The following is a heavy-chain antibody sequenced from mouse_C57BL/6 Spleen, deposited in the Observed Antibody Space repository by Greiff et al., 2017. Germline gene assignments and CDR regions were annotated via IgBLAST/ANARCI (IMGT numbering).Heavy chain of an antibody. CDR1: GYSFTSGYY. Sequence: EVKLMESGPGLVKPSQSLSLTCSVTGYSFTSGYYWNWIRQFPGNKLGGLGFISYDGSNTYIPALKNRIAITRDTSKNQVFLKLNSVTTEDTATCYCASGGYDWFAYWGQGTLVTVSA. D-gene: IGHD2-2*01. CDR2: ISYDGSN. J-gene: IGHJ3*01. V-gene: IGHV3-6*01. CDR3: ASGGYDWFAY.